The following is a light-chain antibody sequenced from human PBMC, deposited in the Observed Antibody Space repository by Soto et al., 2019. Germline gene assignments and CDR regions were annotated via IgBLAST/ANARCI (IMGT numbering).Light chain of an antibody. J-gene: IGKJ4*01. V-gene: IGKV3-15*01. CDR1: QRVSSN. CDR3: QQYDSWPPLT. Sequence: EVMMTQSPATLSLSPGERATLSCRASQRVSSNLAWYQQRRGQAPRLLIYAASSRAAGIPARFSGSGSGTEFTLTINSLQSEDFAGYYCQQYDSWPPLTFGGGTKVEVK. CDR2: AAS.